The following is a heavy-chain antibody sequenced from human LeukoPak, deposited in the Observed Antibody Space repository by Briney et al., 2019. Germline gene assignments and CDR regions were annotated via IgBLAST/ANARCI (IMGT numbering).Heavy chain of an antibody. CDR3: ARGGSSGYYNLYYFDY. CDR1: DGSISSYY. CDR2: IYYSGST. J-gene: IGHJ4*02. D-gene: IGHD3-22*01. Sequence: SETLSLTCTVSDGSISSYYWSWIRQPPGKGLEWIGYIYYSGSTNYNPSLKSRVTISVDTSKNQFSLKLSSVTAADTAVYYCARGGSSGYYNLYYFDYWGQGTLVTVSS. V-gene: IGHV4-59*01.